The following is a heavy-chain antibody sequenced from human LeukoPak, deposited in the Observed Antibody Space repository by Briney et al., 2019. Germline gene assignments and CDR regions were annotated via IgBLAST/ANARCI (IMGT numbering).Heavy chain of an antibody. Sequence: GGSLRLSCAASGFTFSSYGMHWVRQAPGKGLEWVAAISYDGSNKNYADSVKGRFTISRDNSKNTLYLQMNSLRAEDTAVYYCAKDYYGSNSWDYFEFWSQGTLVTVSS. CDR2: ISYDGSNK. V-gene: IGHV3-30*18. D-gene: IGHD6-13*01. J-gene: IGHJ4*02. CDR3: AKDYYGSNSWDYFEF. CDR1: GFTFSSYG.